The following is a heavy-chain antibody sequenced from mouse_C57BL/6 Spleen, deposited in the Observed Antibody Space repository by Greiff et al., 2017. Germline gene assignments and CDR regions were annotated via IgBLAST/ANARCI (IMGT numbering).Heavy chain of an antibody. V-gene: IGHV1-69*01. D-gene: IGHD1-1*01. Sequence: QVQLQQPGAELVMPGASVKLSCKASGYTFTSYWMHWVKQRPGQGLEWIGEIDPSDSYTNYNQKFKGKSTLTVDKSSSTAYMQLSSLTSEDSAVYYCARGYYGSSYGGFDYWGQGTTLTVSS. CDR2: IDPSDSYT. J-gene: IGHJ2*01. CDR1: GYTFTSYW. CDR3: ARGYYGSSYGGFDY.